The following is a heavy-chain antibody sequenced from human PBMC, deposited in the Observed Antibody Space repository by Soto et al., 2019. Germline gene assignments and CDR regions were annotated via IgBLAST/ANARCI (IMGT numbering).Heavy chain of an antibody. V-gene: IGHV3-30*18. D-gene: IGHD3-10*02. J-gene: IGHJ6*02. CDR2: ISYDGSNK. CDR3: AKDPTDVLGYPGNYYYYGMDV. CDR1: GFTFSSYG. Sequence: GGSLRLSCAAPGFTFSSYGMHWVRQAPGKGLEWVAVISYDGSNKYYADSVKGRFTISRDNSKNTLYLQMNSLRAEDTAVYYCAKDPTDVLGYPGNYYYYGMDVWGQGTTVTVSS.